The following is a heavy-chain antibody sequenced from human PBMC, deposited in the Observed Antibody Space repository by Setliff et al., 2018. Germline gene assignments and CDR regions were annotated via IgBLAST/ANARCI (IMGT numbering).Heavy chain of an antibody. CDR1: GGSISSSSYY. CDR3: ARVNQYSSVWYNNYYGMDV. J-gene: IGHJ6*02. Sequence: PSETLSLTCTVSGGSISSSSYYWGWIRQPPGKGLEWIGSIYYSGSTYYNPSLKSRVTISVYTSKNQFSLKLISVTAADTAVYYCARVNQYSSVWYNNYYGMDVWGQGTTVTVS. D-gene: IGHD6-19*01. CDR2: IYYSGST. V-gene: IGHV4-39*07.